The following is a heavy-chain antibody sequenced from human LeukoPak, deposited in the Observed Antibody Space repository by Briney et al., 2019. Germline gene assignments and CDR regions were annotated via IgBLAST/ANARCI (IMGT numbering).Heavy chain of an antibody. J-gene: IGHJ2*01. CDR1: GYTFTSYD. Sequence: ASVKVSCKASGYTFTSYDINWVRQATGQGLEWMGSMNPNSGNTGYAQKFQGRVTMTRNTSISTAYMELSSLRSEDTAVYYCARGQGLGYCSSTSCYGDWYFDLWGRGTLVTVSS. V-gene: IGHV1-8*01. D-gene: IGHD2-2*01. CDR2: MNPNSGNT. CDR3: ARGQGLGYCSSTSCYGDWYFDL.